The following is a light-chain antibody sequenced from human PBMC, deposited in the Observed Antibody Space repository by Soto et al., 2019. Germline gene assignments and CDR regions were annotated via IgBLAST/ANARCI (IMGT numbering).Light chain of an antibody. CDR2: GAS. J-gene: IGKJ5*01. Sequence: DIQLTQSPSFLSASVRDRLTISCRASQDMSAYVAWYQPKPGEAPKVMIYGASTLRSGVPSRFSGSGSWAVFTLQISSLQPEDFETYYCQQLHSYPITFGQGTRVEIK. V-gene: IGKV1-9*01. CDR3: QQLHSYPIT. CDR1: QDMSAY.